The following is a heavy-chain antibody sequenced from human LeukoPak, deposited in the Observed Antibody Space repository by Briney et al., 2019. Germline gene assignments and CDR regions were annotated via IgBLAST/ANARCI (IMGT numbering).Heavy chain of an antibody. Sequence: ASETLSLTCTVSGRSISSYYRSWIRQPPGKGLEWIGYIYYSGSTNYNPSLKSRVTISVDTSKNQFSLKLSSVTAADTAVYYCARQGEQLGDFDYWGQGTLVTVSS. CDR3: ARQGEQLGDFDY. CDR2: IYYSGST. D-gene: IGHD6-6*01. J-gene: IGHJ4*02. V-gene: IGHV4-59*08. CDR1: GRSISSYY.